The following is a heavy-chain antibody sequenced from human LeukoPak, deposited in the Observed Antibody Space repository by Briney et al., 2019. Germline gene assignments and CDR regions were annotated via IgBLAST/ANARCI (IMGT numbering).Heavy chain of an antibody. Sequence: GASLQISCKGSGSSFTSYWIGWVRQLPGKGLEWMGIIYPGNSDTRYSPSFQGQVTISADKSISTAYLQWSSLKASDTAMYYCATGASSCFDYWGQGTLVTVSS. CDR2: IYPGNSDT. J-gene: IGHJ4*02. CDR3: ATGASSCFDY. V-gene: IGHV5-51*01. CDR1: GSSFTSYW. D-gene: IGHD6-13*01.